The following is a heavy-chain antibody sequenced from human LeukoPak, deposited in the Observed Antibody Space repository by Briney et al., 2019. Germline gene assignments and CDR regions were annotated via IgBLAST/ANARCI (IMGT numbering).Heavy chain of an antibody. CDR3: AKDRWGSGSYYSYFDY. V-gene: IGHV3-23*01. CDR2: ISGSGGST. D-gene: IGHD1-26*01. J-gene: IGHJ4*02. CDR1: GFTFSSYA. Sequence: GGSLRLSCAASGFTFSSYAMSWVRQAPGKGLEWVSAISGSGGSTYYADSVKGRFTISRDNSKDTLYLQMNSLRAEDTAVYYCAKDRWGSGSYYSYFDYWGQGTLVTASS.